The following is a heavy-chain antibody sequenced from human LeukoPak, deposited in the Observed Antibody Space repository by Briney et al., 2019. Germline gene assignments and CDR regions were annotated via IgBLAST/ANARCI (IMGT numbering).Heavy chain of an antibody. D-gene: IGHD4-11*01. J-gene: IGHJ4*02. CDR3: ARVVTTAYGY. CDR2: ISSSSSYI. CDR1: GFTFSSYS. V-gene: IGHV3-21*01. Sequence: PGGSLRLSCAASGFTFSSYSMNWVRQAPGKGLEWVSSISSSSSYIYYADSVEGRFTISRDNAKNSLYLQMNSLRAEDTAVYYCARVVTTAYGYWGQGTLVTVSS.